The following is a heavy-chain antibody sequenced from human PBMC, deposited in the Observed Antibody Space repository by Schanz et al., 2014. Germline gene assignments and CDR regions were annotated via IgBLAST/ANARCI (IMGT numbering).Heavy chain of an antibody. CDR2: ISGSGAST. D-gene: IGHD2-2*01. CDR1: GFTFSSYA. Sequence: EVQLLESGGGLVQPGGSLRLSCAASGFTFSSYAMSWVRQAPGKGLEWVSAISGSGASTYYADSVKGRFTISRDNSNKTVDLQMNSLRPGDTAVYYCARESSNDIVLVPGAVFDHWGQGILVTVSS. V-gene: IGHV3-23*01. CDR3: ARESSNDIVLVPGAVFDH. J-gene: IGHJ4*02.